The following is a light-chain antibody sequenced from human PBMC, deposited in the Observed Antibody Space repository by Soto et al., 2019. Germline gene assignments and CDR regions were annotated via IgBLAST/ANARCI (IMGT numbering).Light chain of an antibody. CDR3: QQLSSYPRT. CDR2: AAS. J-gene: IGKJ1*01. CDR1: QGISSY. Sequence: IQLSQSPSSLSASVGDRVTITCRASQGISSYLAWYQQTPGKAPKLLIYAASTLQSGVPSRFIGSGSGADFTLTISSLQPDDFATYYCQQLSSYPRTFGQGTNVEIK. V-gene: IGKV1-9*01.